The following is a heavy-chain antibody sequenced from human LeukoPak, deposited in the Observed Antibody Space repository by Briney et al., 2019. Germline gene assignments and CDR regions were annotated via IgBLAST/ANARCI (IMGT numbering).Heavy chain of an antibody. D-gene: IGHD2-15*01. J-gene: IGHJ4*02. Sequence: GESLKISCKASGYSFNSYWIGWVRQMPGRGLEWMGVFYPGDSDTRYSPSFQGQVTISVDKSITTAYLQWSSLKASDTAMYYCARGESCGGGSCSRVFNYWGQGTLVTVSS. CDR2: FYPGDSDT. CDR3: ARGESCGGGSCSRVFNY. V-gene: IGHV5-51*01. CDR1: GYSFNSYW.